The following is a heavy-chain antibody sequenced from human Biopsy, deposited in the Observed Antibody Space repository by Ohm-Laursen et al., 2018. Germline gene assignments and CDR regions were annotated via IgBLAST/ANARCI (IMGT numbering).Heavy chain of an antibody. CDR3: ARGPHSGSHSCFDY. V-gene: IGHV1-69*13. CDR2: IIPMFGTA. D-gene: IGHD1-26*01. CDR1: GGTFINYA. Sequence: SVKVSCKASGGTFINYAISWVRQAPGQGLEWMGGIIPMFGTANYAQMFQDRVTISADESTSTSYIELSSLTTEDTAIYYCARGPHSGSHSCFDYWGRGTLVTVSS. J-gene: IGHJ4*02.